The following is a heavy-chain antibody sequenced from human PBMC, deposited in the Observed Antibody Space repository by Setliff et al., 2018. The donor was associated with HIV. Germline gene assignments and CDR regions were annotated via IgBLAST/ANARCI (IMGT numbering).Heavy chain of an antibody. D-gene: IGHD3-10*01. CDR1: GFFFSDHY. J-gene: IGHJ6*02. CDR3: ARSLWFGELVDYYGMDV. Sequence: PGGSLRLSCAVSGFFFSDHYMSWIRQAPGKGLEWVSYISFSGNTIYYRDSVRGRLTIARDNARNSLYLQMNSLKADDTAVYYCARSLWFGELVDYYGMDVWGQGTTVTVSS. V-gene: IGHV3-11*01. CDR2: ISFSGNTI.